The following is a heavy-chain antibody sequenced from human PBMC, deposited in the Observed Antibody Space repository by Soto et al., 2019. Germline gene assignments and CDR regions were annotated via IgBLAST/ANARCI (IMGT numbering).Heavy chain of an antibody. CDR3: ARRTPFGEIDY. D-gene: IGHD3-10*01. CDR2: IWYDGSNK. CDR1: GFTFSSYG. Sequence: GGSLRLSCAASGFTFSSYGMHWVRQAPGKGLEWVAVIWYDGSNKYYADSVKGRFTISRDNSKNTLYLQMNSLRAEDTAVYYCARRTPFGEIDYWGQGTLVTVSS. V-gene: IGHV3-33*01. J-gene: IGHJ4*02.